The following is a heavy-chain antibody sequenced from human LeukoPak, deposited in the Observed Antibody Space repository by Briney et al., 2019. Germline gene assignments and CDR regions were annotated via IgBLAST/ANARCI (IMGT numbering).Heavy chain of an antibody. V-gene: IGHV1-8*01. D-gene: IGHD6-19*01. CDR1: GYTFTSYD. J-gene: IGHJ4*02. Sequence: GASVKVSCKASGYTFTSYDINWVRQATGQGLEWMGWMNPNSGNTGYAQKFQGRVTMTRDTSISTAYMELSRLRSDDTAMYYCARGIGSSGRFDYWGQGTLVTVSS. CDR2: MNPNSGNT. CDR3: ARGIGSSGRFDY.